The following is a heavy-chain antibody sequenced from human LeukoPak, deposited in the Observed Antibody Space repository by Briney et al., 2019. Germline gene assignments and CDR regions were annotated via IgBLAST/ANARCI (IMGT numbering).Heavy chain of an antibody. CDR2: ISYDGSNK. Sequence: GGSLRLSFAASGFTFSSYGMHWVRQPPGKGLEWMAVISYDGSNKYYADSVKGRFTISRDNSKNTLYLQMNSLRAEDTAVYYCAKDPPEFSSGWSHFDYWGQGTLVSVSS. D-gene: IGHD6-19*01. V-gene: IGHV3-30*18. J-gene: IGHJ4*02. CDR1: GFTFSSYG. CDR3: AKDPPEFSSGWSHFDY.